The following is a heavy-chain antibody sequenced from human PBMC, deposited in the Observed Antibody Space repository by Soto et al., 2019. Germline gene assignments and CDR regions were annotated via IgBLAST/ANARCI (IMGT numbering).Heavy chain of an antibody. CDR2: MSPQSGNT. Sequence: QVQLVQSGAEVKKPGASVKVSCKASGYTFTSYDINWVRQATGQGLEWMGWMSPQSGNTGYAQNFQGRVIMTRDTSINTAYLELSSLRSEDTAVYYCARGVDVGLDYCGQGAMVTVSS. D-gene: IGHD3-16*01. J-gene: IGHJ4*02. CDR1: GYTFTSYD. V-gene: IGHV1-8*01. CDR3: ARGVDVGLDY.